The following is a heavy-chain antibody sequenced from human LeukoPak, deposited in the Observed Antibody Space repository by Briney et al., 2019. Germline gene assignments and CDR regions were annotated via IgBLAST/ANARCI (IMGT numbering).Heavy chain of an antibody. CDR2: INGDGSEK. J-gene: IGHJ4*02. V-gene: IGHV3-7*01. Sequence: GGSLRLSCTASGFTFSSFGMSWVRQAMGKGLECVAKINGDGSEKHYVDSVKGRFTISRDNTKNSLYLQMNSLRAEDTAVYYCARGPSGYHNTGGQGTLVTVSS. CDR1: GFTFSSFG. D-gene: IGHD5-12*01. CDR3: ARGPSGYHNT.